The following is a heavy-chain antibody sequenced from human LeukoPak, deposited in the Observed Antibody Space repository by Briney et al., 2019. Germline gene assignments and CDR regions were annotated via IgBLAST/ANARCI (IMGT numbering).Heavy chain of an antibody. V-gene: IGHV3-23*01. CDR3: AKDPRSVFTIFGVPNWFDP. J-gene: IGHJ5*02. D-gene: IGHD3-3*01. Sequence: PGGSLRLSCAASGFTFSSYAVSWVRQAPGKGLEWVSAISGSGGSTYYAGSVKGRFTISRDNSKNTLYLQMNSLRAEDAAVYYCAKDPRSVFTIFGVPNWFDPWGQGTLVTVSS. CDR1: GFTFSSYA. CDR2: ISGSGGST.